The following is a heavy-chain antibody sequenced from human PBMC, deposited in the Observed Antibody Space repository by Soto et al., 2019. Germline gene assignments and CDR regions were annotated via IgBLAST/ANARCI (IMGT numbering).Heavy chain of an antibody. V-gene: IGHV3-21*01. D-gene: IGHD3-16*01. CDR1: GFTFSSYS. CDR3: AREPGRGGGDY. Sequence: GGSLRLSFAASGFTFSSYSMNWVRQAPGKGLEWVSSISSSSSYIYYADSVKGRFTISRDNAKNSLYLQMNSLRAEDTAVYYCAREPGRGGGDYWGQGTLVTVSS. J-gene: IGHJ4*02. CDR2: ISSSSSYI.